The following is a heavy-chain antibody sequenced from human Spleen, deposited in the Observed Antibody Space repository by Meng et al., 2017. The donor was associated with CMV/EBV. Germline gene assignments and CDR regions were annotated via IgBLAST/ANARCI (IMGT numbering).Heavy chain of an antibody. CDR2: ISSSSRYI. J-gene: IGHJ4*02. D-gene: IGHD5-12*01. Sequence: GESLKISCAASGFTFSSYEMNWVRQAPGKGLEWVSSISSSSRYIYYADSVKGRFAISRDNAKNSLYLQMDSLRAEDTAVYYCARDSSGYDHDYWGQGTLVTVSS. CDR3: ARDSSGYDHDY. V-gene: IGHV3-21*06. CDR1: GFTFSSYE.